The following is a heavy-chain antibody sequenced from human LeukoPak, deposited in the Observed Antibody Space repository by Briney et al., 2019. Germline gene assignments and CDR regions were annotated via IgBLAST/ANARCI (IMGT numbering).Heavy chain of an antibody. D-gene: IGHD3-10*01. Sequence: ASVKVSCKASGYTFTSYYMHWVRQAPGQGLEWMGIINPSGGSTSYAQKFQGRVTMTRDMSTSTVYMELSSLRSEDTAVYYCARVMSGTQHYYYYYMDVWGKGTTVTISS. J-gene: IGHJ6*03. CDR3: ARVMSGTQHYYYYYMDV. CDR2: INPSGGST. V-gene: IGHV1-46*01. CDR1: GYTFTSYY.